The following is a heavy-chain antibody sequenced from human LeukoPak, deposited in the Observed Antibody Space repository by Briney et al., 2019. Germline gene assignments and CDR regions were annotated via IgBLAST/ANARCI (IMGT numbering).Heavy chain of an antibody. Sequence: GGSLRLSCGGSGFTFKSFSMHWVRQAPGKGLEWVSDISSNSGIKSYADSVKGRFTISRDNAKNSLYLQMNSLRAEDTAVYYCARAYDFWSGPGGYWSQGTLVTVSS. D-gene: IGHD3-3*01. J-gene: IGHJ4*02. CDR1: GFTFKSFS. V-gene: IGHV3-48*01. CDR3: ARAYDFWSGPGGY. CDR2: ISSNSGIK.